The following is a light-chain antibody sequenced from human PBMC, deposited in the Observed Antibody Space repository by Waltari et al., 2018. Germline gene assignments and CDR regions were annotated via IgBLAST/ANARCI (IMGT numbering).Light chain of an antibody. CDR1: SGSIASNY. CDR2: EDN. V-gene: IGLV6-57*03. J-gene: IGLJ7*01. CDR3: QSYDSSNHAV. Sequence: NFMLTQPHSVSESPGKTVTISCTRSSGSIASNYVQWYQQRPGSAPTTVIYEDNQRPSGVPDLFSGSIDSSSNSASLTISGLKTEDEADYYCQSYDSSNHAVFGGGTQLTVL.